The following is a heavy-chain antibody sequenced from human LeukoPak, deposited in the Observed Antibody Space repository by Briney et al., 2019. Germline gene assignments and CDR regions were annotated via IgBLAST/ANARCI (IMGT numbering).Heavy chain of an antibody. Sequence: GESLKISCKGSGYSFTTYWIVWVRQMPGKGLEWMGIIYPGDSDTRYGPSFQGQVTISADKSISTAYLQWSSLKASDTAMYYCARLDGNPGSGFDPWGQGTLVTVSS. J-gene: IGHJ5*02. CDR2: IYPGDSDT. D-gene: IGHD4-23*01. CDR3: ARLDGNPGSGFDP. CDR1: GYSFTTYW. V-gene: IGHV5-51*01.